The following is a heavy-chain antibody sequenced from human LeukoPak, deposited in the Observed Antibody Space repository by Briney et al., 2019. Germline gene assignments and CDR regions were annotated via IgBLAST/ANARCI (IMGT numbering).Heavy chain of an antibody. CDR2: MNPNSGYT. CDR3: AKDPSHRGDY. V-gene: IGHV1-8*01. Sequence: ASVKVSCKASGYTFTSYDINWVRQATGQGLEWMGWMNPNSGYTGYAQKFQGRVTMTRNTSITTAYLELSSLRSEDTAVYYCAKDPSHRGDYWGQGTLVTVSS. J-gene: IGHJ4*02. CDR1: GYTFTSYD.